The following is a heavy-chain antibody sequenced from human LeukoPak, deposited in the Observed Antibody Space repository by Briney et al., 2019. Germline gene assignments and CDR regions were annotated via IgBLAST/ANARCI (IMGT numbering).Heavy chain of an antibody. J-gene: IGHJ4*02. CDR2: IRYDGSNK. D-gene: IGHD3-10*02. CDR3: YKARMFRPHGGQFDG. V-gene: IGHV3-30*02. CDR1: GFTFSSYG. Sequence: PGGSLRLSCAASGFTFSSYGTHWVRHAPRKGLERVAFIRYDGSNKYYADSVKGRFTISRDNSKSTLYPQMNSLRAEERADYYSYKARMFRPHGGQFDGGGEGTLVTVYS.